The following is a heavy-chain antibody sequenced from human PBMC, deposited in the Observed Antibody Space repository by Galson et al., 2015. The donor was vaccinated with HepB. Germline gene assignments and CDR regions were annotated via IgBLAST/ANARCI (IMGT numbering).Heavy chain of an antibody. CDR3: ATGTGSGSYFRYYYYMDV. V-gene: IGHV1-24*01. D-gene: IGHD3-10*01. CDR2: FDPEDGET. Sequence: SVKVSCKVSGYTLTELSMHWVRQAPGKGLEWMGGFDPEDGETIYAQKFQGRVTMTEDTSTDTAYMELSSLRSEDTAVYYCATGTGSGSYFRYYYYMDVWGKGTTVTVSS. J-gene: IGHJ6*03. CDR1: GYTLTELS.